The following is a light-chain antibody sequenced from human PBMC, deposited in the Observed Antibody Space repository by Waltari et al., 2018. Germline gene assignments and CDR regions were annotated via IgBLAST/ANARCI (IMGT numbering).Light chain of an antibody. CDR3: CSYAASSTWV. Sequence: QSALTQPASVSGSPGQSITISCTGTSSDVGNYNLVSWYQQHPGKAPKLMIYEVATRPSGFSNRFSGSKSGNTASLTISGLQAEYEADYYCCSYAASSTWVFGGGTKLTVL. V-gene: IGLV2-23*02. J-gene: IGLJ3*02. CDR1: SSDVGNYNL. CDR2: EVA.